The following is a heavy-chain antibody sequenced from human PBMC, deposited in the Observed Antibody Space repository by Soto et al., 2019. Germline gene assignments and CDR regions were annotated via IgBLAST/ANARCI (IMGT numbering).Heavy chain of an antibody. CDR1: GYTFTTYA. Sequence: QVHLVQSGAEVKNPGTSVTISCKTSGYTFTTYAVHWVRQAPGQRLEWMGWINAGNGKTEYSQNFQGRVTITRDTSATTAYMELSILRSADTADYYCARLGGYLTYDYWGQGTLVTVSS. V-gene: IGHV1-3*01. CDR2: INAGNGKT. J-gene: IGHJ1*01. D-gene: IGHD3-16*01. CDR3: ARLGGYLTYDY.